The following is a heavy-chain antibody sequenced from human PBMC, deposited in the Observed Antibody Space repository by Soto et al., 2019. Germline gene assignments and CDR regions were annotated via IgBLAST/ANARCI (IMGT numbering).Heavy chain of an antibody. CDR1: GGSISSYY. D-gene: IGHD2-15*01. CDR2: IYYSGST. J-gene: IGHJ4*02. V-gene: IGHV4-59*01. CDR3: ARAGAATLSDF. Sequence: SDTLSLTCTVSGGSISSYYWSWIRQPPGKGLEWIGYIYYSGSTNYNPSLKSRVTISVDTSKNQFSLKLSSVTAADTAVYYCARAGAATLSDFWGQGTLVTVSS.